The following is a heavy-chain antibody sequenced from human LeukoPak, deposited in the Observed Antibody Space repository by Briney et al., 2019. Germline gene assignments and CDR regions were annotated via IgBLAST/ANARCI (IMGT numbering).Heavy chain of an antibody. CDR2: ISAYNGNT. Sequence: ASVKVSCKASGYTFTSYGISWVRQAPGQGLEWMGWISAYNGNTNYAQKLQGRVTMTTDTSTSTAYMELRSLRSDDTAVYYCARDEGSYSDDAFDIWGQGTMVTASS. CDR3: ARDEGSYSDDAFDI. J-gene: IGHJ3*02. V-gene: IGHV1-18*01. CDR1: GYTFTSYG. D-gene: IGHD1-26*01.